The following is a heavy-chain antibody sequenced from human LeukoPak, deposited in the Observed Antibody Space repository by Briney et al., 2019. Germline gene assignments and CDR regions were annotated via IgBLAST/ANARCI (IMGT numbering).Heavy chain of an antibody. CDR3: ARVLEGSSGQHCYFDL. D-gene: IGHD6-19*01. CDR2: INHSGST. CDR1: GGSFSGYY. J-gene: IGHJ2*01. Sequence: SETLSLTCAVYGGSFSGYYWCWIRQPPGKGLEWIGEINHSGSTNYNPSLKSRVTISVDTSKKQFSLKLSSVIAADTAVYYCARVLEGSSGQHCYFDLWGRATLVA. V-gene: IGHV4-34*01.